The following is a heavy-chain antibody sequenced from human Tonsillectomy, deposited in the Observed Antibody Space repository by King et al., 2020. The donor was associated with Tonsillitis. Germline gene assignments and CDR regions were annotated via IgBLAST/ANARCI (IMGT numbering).Heavy chain of an antibody. CDR3: ARPRPPVLLWFGELNY. Sequence: VQLVESGGGVVQPGRSLRLSCAASGFTFSSYAMHWVRQAPGKGLEGVAVISYDGSNKYYADSVKGRFTISRDNSKNTLYLQMNSLRAEDTAVYYCARPRPPVLLWFGELNYWGQGTLVTVSS. J-gene: IGHJ4*02. CDR1: GFTFSSYA. V-gene: IGHV3-30-3*01. D-gene: IGHD3-10*01. CDR2: ISYDGSNK.